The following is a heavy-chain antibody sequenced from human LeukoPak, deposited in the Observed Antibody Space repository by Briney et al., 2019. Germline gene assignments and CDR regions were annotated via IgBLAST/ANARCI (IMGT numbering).Heavy chain of an antibody. CDR1: GFTFSNYK. J-gene: IGHJ6*02. CDR3: ARERLVVVGYAYYYYGMDV. D-gene: IGHD2-15*01. CDR2: ISSSSSYI. V-gene: IGHV3-21*01. Sequence: NPGGSLRLSCSASGFTFSNYKMNWVRQAPGKGLEWVSSISSSSSYIYYADSVKGRFTISRDNAKNSLFLQVNSLRAEDTAVYYCARERLVVVGYAYYYYGMDVLGQGTKVNVSS.